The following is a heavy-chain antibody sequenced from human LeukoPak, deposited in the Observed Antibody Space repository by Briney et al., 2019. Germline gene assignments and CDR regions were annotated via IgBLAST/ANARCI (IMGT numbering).Heavy chain of an antibody. CDR2: IYSGGRT. CDR3: ARVLSGRGSLYSYYYYMDV. D-gene: IGHD3-10*01. Sequence: GGSLRLSCSASGVTVSSNYMSWVRQAPGKGLEWVSVIYSGGRTYSADSVKGRFTISRDNSKNTLYLQMNSLRTEDTAVYYCARVLSGRGSLYSYYYYMDVWGKGTTVTISS. CDR1: GVTVSSNY. V-gene: IGHV3-53*01. J-gene: IGHJ6*03.